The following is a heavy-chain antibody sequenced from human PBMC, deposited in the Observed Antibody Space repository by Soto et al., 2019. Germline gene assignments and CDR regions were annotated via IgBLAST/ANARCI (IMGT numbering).Heavy chain of an antibody. CDR1: GDSVSSNSAA. CDR2: TYYRSKWYN. V-gene: IGHV6-1*01. D-gene: IGHD6-19*01. CDR3: ARDPNTGYSSGLDSYYYYSGMDV. J-gene: IGHJ6*02. Sequence: SQTLSLTCAISGDSVSSNSAAWNWIRQSPSRGLEWLGRTYYRSKWYNDYAVSVKSRITINPDTSKNQFSLQLNSVTPEDTAVYYCARDPNTGYSSGLDSYYYYSGMDVRGQGTTVTGSS.